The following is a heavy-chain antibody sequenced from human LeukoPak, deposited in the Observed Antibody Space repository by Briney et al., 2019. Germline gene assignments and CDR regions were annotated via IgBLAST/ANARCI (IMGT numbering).Heavy chain of an antibody. CDR3: AKEVGAGAFDI. J-gene: IGHJ3*02. CDR1: GFSFSGYG. Sequence: GGSLRLSCAASGFSFSGYGMHWVRQAPGKGLEWVASIRYDGTEKYYADSVKGRFPISRDNYESMVYLQMNSLRPEDTAVYFCAKEVGAGAFDIWGQGTMVTVS. CDR2: IRYDGTEK. D-gene: IGHD1-26*01. V-gene: IGHV3-30*02.